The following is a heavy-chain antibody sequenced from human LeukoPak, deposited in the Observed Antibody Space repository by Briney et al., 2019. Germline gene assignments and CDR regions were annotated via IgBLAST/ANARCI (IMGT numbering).Heavy chain of an antibody. D-gene: IGHD6-19*01. CDR2: ISAYNGNT. V-gene: IGHV1-18*01. Sequence: ASVKVSCKASAYTFITSDISWVRQAPGQGLEWMGWISAYNGNTNYAQKIQGRLTMTTDTSTNTDYMELRSLRSDDTAVYYCARSAVADTLSAYYFDYWGQGTLVTVSS. CDR3: ARSAVADTLSAYYFDY. J-gene: IGHJ4*02. CDR1: AYTFITSD.